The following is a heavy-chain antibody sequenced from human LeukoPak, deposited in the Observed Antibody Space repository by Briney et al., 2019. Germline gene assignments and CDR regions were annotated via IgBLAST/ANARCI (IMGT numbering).Heavy chain of an antibody. D-gene: IGHD3-22*01. CDR1: GFTFRNYV. J-gene: IGHJ4*02. V-gene: IGHV3-7*03. CDR3: ATPLDYYDRSDSHQGGD. Sequence: PGGSLRLSCAASGFTFRNYVIHWVRQAPGKGREWVANIKHDGSEKNYVDSVKGRFTISRDNAKNSLYLQMNSLRAEDTAVYYCATPLDYYDRSDSHQGGDWGQGTLVTVSS. CDR2: IKHDGSEK.